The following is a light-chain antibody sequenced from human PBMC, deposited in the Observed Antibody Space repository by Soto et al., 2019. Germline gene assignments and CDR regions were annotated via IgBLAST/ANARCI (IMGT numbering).Light chain of an antibody. CDR1: QSINNY. J-gene: IGKJ4*01. Sequence: DIQMTQSPSSLSTSVGDRVTITCRASQSINNYLSWYQQKPGKAPNLLIFGASTLQSGVPSRFSGSGSGTDFTLTISSLQPEDFATYYCLQSYRTPLTFGGGTKVDIK. V-gene: IGKV1-39*01. CDR3: LQSYRTPLT. CDR2: GAS.